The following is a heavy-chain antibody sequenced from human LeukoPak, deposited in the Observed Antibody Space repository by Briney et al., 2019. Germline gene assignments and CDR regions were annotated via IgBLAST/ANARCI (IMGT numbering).Heavy chain of an antibody. J-gene: IGHJ6*04. V-gene: IGHV4-39*07. D-gene: IGHD3-10*01. CDR2: IYYSGST. CDR1: GGSISSSSYY. CDR3: ARGGHYYGSAPVRGLMDV. Sequence: SETLSLTCTVSGGSISSSSYYWGWIRQPPGKGLEWIGSIYYSGSTNYNPSLKSRVTISVDTSKNQFSLKLSSVTAADTAVYYCARGGHYYGSAPVRGLMDVWGKGTTVTISS.